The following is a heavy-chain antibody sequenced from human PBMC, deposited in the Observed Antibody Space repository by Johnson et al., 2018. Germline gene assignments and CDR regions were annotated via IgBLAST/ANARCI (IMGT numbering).Heavy chain of an antibody. Sequence: VQLLESGGGVVQXGRSLRLSCEASGFAFSTYGMHWVRQAPGKGLEWVAGIWFDGSKKSYADSVRGRFSISRDHSKNTLYLQMNDLRPEDPAVYYCTRGTVTARKIWFEHWGQGTPVIVSS. V-gene: IGHV3-33*01. CDR3: TRGTVTARKIWFEH. CDR2: IWFDGSKK. J-gene: IGHJ1*01. CDR1: GFAFSTYG. D-gene: IGHD4-17*01.